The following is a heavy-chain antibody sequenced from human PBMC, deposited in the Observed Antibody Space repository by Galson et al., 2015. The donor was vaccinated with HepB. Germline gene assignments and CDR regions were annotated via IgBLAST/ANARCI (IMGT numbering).Heavy chain of an antibody. CDR1: GFTFGDYA. V-gene: IGHV3-49*04. Sequence: SLRLSCAGSGFTFGDYAYSWVRQPPGKGPEWLGFIRSKTFGGTTQHAASVKGRFTISRDDSKNVAYQQMDSLRIEDTAVYYCTRASFYRDALDIWGQGTLATVSS. CDR2: IRSKTFGGTT. D-gene: IGHD3-16*02. CDR3: TRASFYRDALDI. J-gene: IGHJ3*02.